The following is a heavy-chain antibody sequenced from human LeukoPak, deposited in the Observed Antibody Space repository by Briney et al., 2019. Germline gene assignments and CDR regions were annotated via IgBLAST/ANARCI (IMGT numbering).Heavy chain of an antibody. V-gene: IGHV3-73*01. Sequence: GGSLRLSCAASGFTFSGSAVHWVRQASGKGLEWVGHISSKADSHATAYAASVQGRFTISRDDSNNTAYLHMNSLKIEDAAVYFCSRHLYSSAWYEENWGQGTLVTVSS. CDR2: ISSKADSHAT. CDR3: SRHLYSSAWYEEN. CDR1: GFTFSGSA. J-gene: IGHJ4*02. D-gene: IGHD6-19*01.